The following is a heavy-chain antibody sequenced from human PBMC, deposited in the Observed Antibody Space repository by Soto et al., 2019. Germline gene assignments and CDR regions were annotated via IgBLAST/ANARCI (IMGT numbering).Heavy chain of an antibody. Sequence: PSETLSLTCTVSGGSISGGGYYWSWIRQHPGKGLEWIGYIYYSGSTYYNPSLKSRVTISVDTSKNQFSLKLSSVTAADTAVYYCASVNYGDYAATYGMDVWGQGTTVTSP. J-gene: IGHJ6*02. CDR2: IYYSGST. CDR1: GGSISGGGYY. CDR3: ASVNYGDYAATYGMDV. V-gene: IGHV4-31*03. D-gene: IGHD4-17*01.